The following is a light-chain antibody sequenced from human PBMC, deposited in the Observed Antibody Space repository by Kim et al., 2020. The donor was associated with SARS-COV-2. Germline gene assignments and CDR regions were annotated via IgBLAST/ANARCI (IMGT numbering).Light chain of an antibody. V-gene: IGKV3-11*01. CDR3: QQRSMWPLT. J-gene: IGKJ4*01. CDR1: HIVANH. Sequence: EIVLTQSPATLSLSPGDRATLSCRASHIVANHVAWYQQKPGQAPRLLIYDASNRATGIPARISGSVSGTDFTLTISSLEPEDFAVYYCQQRSMWPLTFGGGTKVDIK. CDR2: DAS.